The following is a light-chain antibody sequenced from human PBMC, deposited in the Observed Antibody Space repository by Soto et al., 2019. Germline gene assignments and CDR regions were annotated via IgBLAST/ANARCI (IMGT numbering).Light chain of an antibody. Sequence: DIQITQSHSTLPASVGDRVTISCPSSQTISSWLAWYQQKPGKAPKLLIYKASTLKSGVPSRFSGSGSGTEFTLTISSLQPDDFATYYCQHYNSYSEAFGQGTKVDI. CDR3: QHYNSYSEA. CDR1: QTISSW. V-gene: IGKV1-5*03. J-gene: IGKJ1*01. CDR2: KAS.